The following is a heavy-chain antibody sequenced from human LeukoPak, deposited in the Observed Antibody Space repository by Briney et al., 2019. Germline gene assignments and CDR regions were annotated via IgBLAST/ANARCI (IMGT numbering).Heavy chain of an antibody. CDR2: INHSGST. D-gene: IGHD4-17*01. V-gene: IGHV4-34*01. Sequence: PSETLSLTCAVYGGSFSGYYWSWIRQPPGKGLEWIGEINHSGSTNYNTSLKSRVTISVDTSKNQFSLKLSSVTAADTAVYYCARSLDYGDYGDYWGQGTLVTVSS. CDR3: ARSLDYGDYGDY. CDR1: GGSFSGYY. J-gene: IGHJ4*02.